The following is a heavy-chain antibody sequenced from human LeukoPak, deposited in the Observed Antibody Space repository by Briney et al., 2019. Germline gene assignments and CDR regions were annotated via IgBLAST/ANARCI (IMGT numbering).Heavy chain of an antibody. CDR1: GGTFSSYT. Sequence: GASVKVSCKASGGTFSSYTISWVRQAPGQGLEWMGRIIPILGIANYAQKFQGRVTITADKSTSTAYMELSSLRSEDTAVYYCANIGGITMVRGVIIKEPDWGQGTLVTVSS. D-gene: IGHD3-10*01. CDR2: IIPILGIA. J-gene: IGHJ4*02. CDR3: ANIGGITMVRGVIIKEPD. V-gene: IGHV1-69*02.